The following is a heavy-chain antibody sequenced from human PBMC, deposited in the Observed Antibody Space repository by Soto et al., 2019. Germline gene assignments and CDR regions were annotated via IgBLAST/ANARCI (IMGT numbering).Heavy chain of an antibody. J-gene: IGHJ5*02. CDR3: AKADTGWFAP. CDR1: GFTFGHYV. CDR2: ITGSSGST. D-gene: IGHD3-10*01. Sequence: EEQLLESGGDLVQPGGSLRLSCAASGFTFGHYVMSWVRQAPGKGLEWVSTITGSSGSTTYTESVKGRFTISRDNSKNSLYLQMNNLRAEDTPIYYCAKADTGWFAPWGRGTLVTVSS. V-gene: IGHV3-23*01.